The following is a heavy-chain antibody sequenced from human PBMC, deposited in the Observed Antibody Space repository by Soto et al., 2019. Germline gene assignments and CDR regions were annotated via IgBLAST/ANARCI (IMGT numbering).Heavy chain of an antibody. CDR3: ARRGGYRRQGYFDY. J-gene: IGHJ4*02. CDR1: GGSFSGYY. D-gene: IGHD6-13*01. Sequence: SETLSLTCAVYGGSFSGYYWSWIRQPPGKGLEWIGEINHSGSTNYNPSLKSRVTISVDTSKNQFSLKLSSVTAADTAVYYCARRGGYRRQGYFDYWGQGTLVTVSS. V-gene: IGHV4-34*01. CDR2: INHSGST.